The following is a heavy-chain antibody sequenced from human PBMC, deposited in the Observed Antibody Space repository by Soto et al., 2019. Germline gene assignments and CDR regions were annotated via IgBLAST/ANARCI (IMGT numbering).Heavy chain of an antibody. CDR2: IYYSGST. CDR1: GGSISSGDYY. Sequence: SSETLSLTCTVSGGSISSGDYYWSWIRQPPGKGLEWIGYIYYSGSTYYNPSLKSRVTTSVDTSKNQFSLKLSSVTAADTAVYYCAREGIAAAGTYWFDPWGQGTLVTVSS. V-gene: IGHV4-30-4*01. J-gene: IGHJ5*02. D-gene: IGHD6-13*01. CDR3: AREGIAAAGTYWFDP.